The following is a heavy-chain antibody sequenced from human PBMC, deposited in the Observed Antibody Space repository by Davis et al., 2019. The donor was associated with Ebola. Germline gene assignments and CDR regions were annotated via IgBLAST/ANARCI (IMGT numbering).Heavy chain of an antibody. CDR2: ITSDGDST. V-gene: IGHV3-64D*08. J-gene: IGHJ4*02. Sequence: PGGSLRLSCSASGFTFSDYAMHWVRQAPGKGLEYVSAITSDGDSTYYADSVKGRFTISRDNSKNTLYLQMSSLRTEDTAVYYCIVGLDYWGQGALVTVSS. CDR3: IVGLDY. CDR1: GFTFSDYA. D-gene: IGHD2-21*01.